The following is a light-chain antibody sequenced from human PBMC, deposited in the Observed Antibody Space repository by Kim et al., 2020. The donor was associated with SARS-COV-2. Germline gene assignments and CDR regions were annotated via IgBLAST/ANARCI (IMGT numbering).Light chain of an antibody. CDR3: TSYTSNSTWV. CDR2: AVI. J-gene: IGLJ3*02. Sequence: SVTPPSTGPRSLLVSYPRVSSYQHPPGTAPTVMIYAVINRPSGVPDPFSASKSGNTASLKIAGLQAEDEAHYYSTSYTSNSTWVGGGGTQLTVL. V-gene: IGLV2-18*02. CDR1: RSLLVSYPR.